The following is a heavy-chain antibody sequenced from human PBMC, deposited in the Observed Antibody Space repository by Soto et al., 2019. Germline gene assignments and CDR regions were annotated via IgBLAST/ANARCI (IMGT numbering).Heavy chain of an antibody. D-gene: IGHD4-17*01. CDR1: GFTFSSYS. CDR2: ISSSSSTI. CDR3: ARDRLRPAFDI. V-gene: IGHV3-48*01. J-gene: IGHJ3*02. Sequence: VGSLRLSCAASGFTFSSYSMNWVRQAPGKGLEWVSYISSSSSTIYYADSVKGRFTISRDNAKNSLYLQMNSLRAEDTAVYYCARDRLRPAFDIWGQGTMVTVSS.